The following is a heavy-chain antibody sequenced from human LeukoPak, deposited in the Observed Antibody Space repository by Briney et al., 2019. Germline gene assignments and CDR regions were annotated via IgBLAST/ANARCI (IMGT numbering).Heavy chain of an antibody. Sequence: PGGSLRLSCTASGFTFSSYGMNWVRQAPGKGLEWVSGILENGHSTYYADSVKGRFTISRDNSKNTLYLQMNSLRAEDTAVYYCAKGRSGSYSPTWDYWGQGTLVTVSS. CDR2: ILENGHST. D-gene: IGHD1-26*01. V-gene: IGHV3-23*01. CDR1: GFTFSSYG. CDR3: AKGRSGSYSPTWDY. J-gene: IGHJ4*02.